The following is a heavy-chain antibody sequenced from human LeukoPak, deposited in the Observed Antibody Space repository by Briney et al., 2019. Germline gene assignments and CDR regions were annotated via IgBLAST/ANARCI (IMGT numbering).Heavy chain of an antibody. CDR3: ARDLGGFGEFETDY. CDR2: INPNSGGT. D-gene: IGHD3-10*01. Sequence: ASVKVSCKASGYTFTGYYMHWVRQAPGQGLEWMGWINPNSGGTNYAQKFQGRVTMTRDTSISTAYMELSRLRSDDTAVYYCARDLGGFGEFETDYWGQGTLVTVSS. CDR1: GYTFTGYY. J-gene: IGHJ4*01. V-gene: IGHV1-2*02.